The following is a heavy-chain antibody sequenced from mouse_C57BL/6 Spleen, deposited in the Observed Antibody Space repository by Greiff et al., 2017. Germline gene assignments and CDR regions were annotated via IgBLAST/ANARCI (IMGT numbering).Heavy chain of an antibody. CDR3: ARVNTYYSNGYYFDY. Sequence: VQLQQSGPELVKPGDSVTISCKASGYSFTGYFMNWVMQSHGKSLEWIGRINPYNGDTFYNQKFKGKATLTVDKSSSTAHMELRSLTSEDSAVYYCARVNTYYSNGYYFDYWGQGTTLTVSS. J-gene: IGHJ2*01. CDR1: GYSFTGYF. CDR2: INPYNGDT. V-gene: IGHV1-20*01. D-gene: IGHD2-5*01.